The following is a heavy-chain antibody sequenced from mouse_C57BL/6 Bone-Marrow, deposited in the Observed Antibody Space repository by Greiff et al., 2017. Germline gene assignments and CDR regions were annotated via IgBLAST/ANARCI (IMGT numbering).Heavy chain of an antibody. CDR1: GFTFSSYG. CDR2: ISSGGSYT. Sequence: EVKLVESGGDLVKPGGSLKLSCAASGFTFSSYGMSWVRQTPDKRLEWVATISSGGSYTYYPDSVKGRFTISRDNAKNTLYLQMSSLKSEDTAMYYCARIYYGSSFTGDYWGQGTTLTVSS. J-gene: IGHJ2*01. CDR3: ARIYYGSSFTGDY. D-gene: IGHD1-1*01. V-gene: IGHV5-6*01.